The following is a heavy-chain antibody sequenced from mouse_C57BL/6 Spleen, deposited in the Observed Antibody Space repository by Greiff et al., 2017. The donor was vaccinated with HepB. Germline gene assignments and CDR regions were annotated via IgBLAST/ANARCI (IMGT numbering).Heavy chain of an antibody. CDR2: IDPSDSET. V-gene: IGHV1-52*01. Sequence: QVQLQQPGAELVRPGSSVKLSCKASGYTFTSYWMHWVKQRPIQGLEWIGNIDPSDSETHYNQKFKDKATLTVDKSSSTAYMQLSSLTSEDSAVYYCASRGTNYYGSSYWYFDVWGTGTTVTVSS. CDR1: GYTFTSYW. D-gene: IGHD1-1*01. J-gene: IGHJ1*03. CDR3: ASRGTNYYGSSYWYFDV.